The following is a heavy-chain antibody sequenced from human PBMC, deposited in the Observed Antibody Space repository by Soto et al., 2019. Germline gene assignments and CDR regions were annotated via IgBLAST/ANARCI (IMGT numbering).Heavy chain of an antibody. Sequence: SETLSLTCTVSGGSISSGGYYWSWIRQHPGKGLEWIGYIYYSGSTYYNPSLKSRVTISVDTSKNQFSLKLSSVTAADTAVYYCARDMHAGVTHYFAPWGQRTLVTVSS. V-gene: IGHV4-31*03. D-gene: IGHD3-3*01. CDR2: IYYSGST. J-gene: IGHJ4*02. CDR3: ARDMHAGVTHYFAP. CDR1: GGSISSGGYY.